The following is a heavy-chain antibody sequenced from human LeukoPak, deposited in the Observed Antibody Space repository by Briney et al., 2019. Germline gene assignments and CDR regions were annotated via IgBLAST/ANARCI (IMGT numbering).Heavy chain of an antibody. D-gene: IGHD3-9*01. J-gene: IGHJ4*02. V-gene: IGHV1-2*02. CDR3: ARDCLNILRYFDCLNY. CDR2: INPNSGGT. Sequence: ASVKVSCKASGYTFTGYYMHWVRQAPGQGLEWMGWINPNSGGTNYAQKFQGRVTMTRDTSINTAYMELSRLRSDDTAVYYCARDCLNILRYFDCLNYWGQGTLVTVSS. CDR1: GYTFTGYY.